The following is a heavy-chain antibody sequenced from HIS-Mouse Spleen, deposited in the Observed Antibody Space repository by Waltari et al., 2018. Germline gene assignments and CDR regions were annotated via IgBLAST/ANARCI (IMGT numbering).Heavy chain of an antibody. CDR1: GGSFSGYY. CDR2: INHSGST. CDR3: AGYNWNYGTDY. Sequence: QVQLQQWGAGLLKPSETLSLTCAVYGGSFSGYYWSLIRQPPGKGLEWIGEINHSGSTNYNPSLKSRVTISVDTSKNQFSLKLSSVTAADTAVYYCAGYNWNYGTDYWGQGTLVTVSS. J-gene: IGHJ4*02. D-gene: IGHD1-7*01. V-gene: IGHV4-34*01.